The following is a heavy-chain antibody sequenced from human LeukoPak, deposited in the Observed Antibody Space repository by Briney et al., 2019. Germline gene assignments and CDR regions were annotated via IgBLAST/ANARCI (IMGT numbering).Heavy chain of an antibody. J-gene: IGHJ5*02. CDR1: GVSMSSSPYY. V-gene: IGHV4-39*01. CDR2: IYDSGNT. D-gene: IGHD2/OR15-2a*01. Sequence: KPSETLSLTCTVSGVSMSSSPYYWGWIRQPPGKGLEWISTIYDSGNTNYNPSLRSRLTISVDTSRNQFSLKLSSVTAADTAVYYCARHDCDSSRCSVNWFDPWGQGTLVTVSS. CDR3: ARHDCDSSRCSVNWFDP.